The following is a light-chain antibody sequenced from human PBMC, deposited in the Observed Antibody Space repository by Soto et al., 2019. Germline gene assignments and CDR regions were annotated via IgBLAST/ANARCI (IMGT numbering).Light chain of an antibody. Sequence: DIVMTQSPDSLAVSLGERATINCKSSQSVLYNSNNKNYLAWYQQKPGQPPKLLIYWASARESGVPDRFSGSGSGTDFTLTVSSLQAEDVAVYYCQQYYSTPYTFVHGTKLEI. CDR2: WAS. CDR3: QQYYSTPYT. CDR1: QSVLYNSNNKNY. V-gene: IGKV4-1*01. J-gene: IGKJ2*01.